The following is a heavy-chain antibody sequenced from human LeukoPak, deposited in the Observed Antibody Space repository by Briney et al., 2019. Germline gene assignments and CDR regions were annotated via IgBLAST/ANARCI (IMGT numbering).Heavy chain of an antibody. V-gene: IGHV3-23*01. Sequence: GGSLRLSCAASGFTVSSYAMNWVRQAPGKGLEWVSTIINNGGSTYYADSVKGRFTISRDNSKNTLYLQMNSLRVGDTAVYYCAKDIHGDYGGLDYWGQGTVVIVSS. CDR2: IINNGGST. CDR3: AKDIHGDYGGLDY. J-gene: IGHJ4*02. CDR1: GFTVSSYA. D-gene: IGHD4-17*01.